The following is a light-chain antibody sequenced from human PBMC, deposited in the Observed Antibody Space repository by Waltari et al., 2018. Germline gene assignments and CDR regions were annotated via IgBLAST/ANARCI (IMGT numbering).Light chain of an antibody. CDR2: AVT. V-gene: IGLV2-14*01. J-gene: IGLJ3*02. CDR1: SSDIATYNY. Sequence: QSALTQPASVSGSPGQSITISCTGTSSDIATYNYVSWYQQHPGKAPRLMIFAVTNRPSGVSNRFSGSKSGNTASLTISGLQPEDECDYYCTSYTSSITWVFGGGTKLTVL. CDR3: TSYTSSITWV.